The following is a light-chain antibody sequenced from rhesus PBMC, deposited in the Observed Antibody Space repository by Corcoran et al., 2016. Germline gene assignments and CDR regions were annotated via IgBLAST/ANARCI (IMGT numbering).Light chain of an antibody. CDR3: QQGYNTPT. CDR1: QGISSW. V-gene: IGKV1-18*01. CDR2: SAS. Sequence: DIQMTQSPSSLSASVGDKVTITCRASQGISSWLAWYQQKPGKAPKLLINSASSLQSGVPSRFSGSGSGTDYTLTISSLQPEDFATYYCQQGYNTPTFGQGTKVEIK. J-gene: IGKJ1*01.